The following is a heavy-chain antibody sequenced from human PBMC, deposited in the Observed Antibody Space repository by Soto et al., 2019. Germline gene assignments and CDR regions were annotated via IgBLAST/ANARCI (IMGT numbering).Heavy chain of an antibody. V-gene: IGHV1-3*01. J-gene: IGHJ5*02. D-gene: IGHD3-3*01. Sequence: ASVKVSCKASGYTFTSYAMHWVRQAPGQRLEWMGWINAGNGNTKYSQKFQGRVTITRDTSASTAYMELSSLRSEDTAVYYCARSDDCWSGYSDIDPWGQGTLVNVSS. CDR3: ARSDDCWSGYSDIDP. CDR1: GYTFTSYA. CDR2: INAGNGNT.